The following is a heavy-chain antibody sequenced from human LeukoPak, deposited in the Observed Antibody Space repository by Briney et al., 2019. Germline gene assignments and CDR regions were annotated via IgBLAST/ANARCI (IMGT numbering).Heavy chain of an antibody. Sequence: PGGSLRLSCAAPGFPFSSYAMSWVRQAPGKGLEWVSGISAGGGDTYYADSVKGRFTISRGNFKNTLYLQMSSLRPEDTAVYFCSKGGQSGPWYSLDCWGQGTLVTVSS. CDR2: ISAGGGDT. V-gene: IGHV3-23*01. CDR3: SKGGQSGPWYSLDC. D-gene: IGHD2-15*01. J-gene: IGHJ4*02. CDR1: GFPFSSYA.